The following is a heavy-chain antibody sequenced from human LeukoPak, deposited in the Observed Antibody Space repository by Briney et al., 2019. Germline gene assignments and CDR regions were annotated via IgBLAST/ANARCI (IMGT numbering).Heavy chain of an antibody. CDR2: INPNSGGT. Sequence: GASVKVSCKTSGYTFTGYFIHWVRQAPGQGLEWMGWINPNSGGTSNLQEFQGRVAMTRDTSISTAYMDLSRLRSDDTAVYYCARGRAGDYFDYWGQGTLVTVSS. V-gene: IGHV1-2*02. CDR3: ARGRAGDYFDY. J-gene: IGHJ4*02. CDR1: GYTFTGYF.